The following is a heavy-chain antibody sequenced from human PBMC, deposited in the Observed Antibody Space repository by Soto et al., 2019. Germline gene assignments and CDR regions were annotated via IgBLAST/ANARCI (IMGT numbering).Heavy chain of an antibody. CDR2: INAGNGNT. CDR3: ARGSVVGFDP. J-gene: IGHJ5*02. V-gene: IGHV1-3*01. D-gene: IGHD2-15*01. Sequence: QVQLVQSGAEVKKPGASVKVSCKASGYTFTSYAMHWVRQAPGQRLEWMGWINAGNGNTKYSPKFQGRVTITRDTSASTAYMELSSLRSEDTAVYYCARGSVVGFDPWGQGTLVTVSS. CDR1: GYTFTSYA.